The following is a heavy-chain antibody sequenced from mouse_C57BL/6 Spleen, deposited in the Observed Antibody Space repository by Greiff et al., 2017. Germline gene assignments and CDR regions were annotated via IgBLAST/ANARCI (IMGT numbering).Heavy chain of an antibody. Sequence: VQLQQPGAELVKPGASVKLSCKASGYTFTSYWMQWVKQRPGQGLEWIGEIDPSDSYTNYNQKFKGKATLTVDTSSSTAYMQLSSLTSEDSAVYYCARSPSSSWFAYWGQGSLVTVSA. CDR3: ARSPSSSWFAY. CDR2: IDPSDSYT. CDR1: GYTFTSYW. D-gene: IGHD1-1*01. V-gene: IGHV1-50*01. J-gene: IGHJ3*01.